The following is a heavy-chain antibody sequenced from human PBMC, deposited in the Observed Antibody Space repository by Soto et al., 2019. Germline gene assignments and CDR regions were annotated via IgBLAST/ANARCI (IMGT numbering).Heavy chain of an antibody. Sequence: TLSLTCTVSGGSVSSGSYYWSWIRQPPGKGLEWIGYIYYSGSTNYNPSLKSRVTISVDTSKNQFSLKLSSVTAADTAVYYCARGKMSGYFYYGMDVWGQGTTVTVSS. J-gene: IGHJ6*02. CDR1: GGSVSSGSYY. D-gene: IGHD3-3*01. V-gene: IGHV4-61*01. CDR2: IYYSGST. CDR3: ARGKMSGYFYYGMDV.